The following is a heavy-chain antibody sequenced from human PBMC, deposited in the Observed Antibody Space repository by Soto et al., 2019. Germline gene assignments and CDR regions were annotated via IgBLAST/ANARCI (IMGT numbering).Heavy chain of an antibody. CDR3: ARRYGGTFEY. J-gene: IGHJ4*02. CDR2: IYYSGST. CDR1: GASISSYN. D-gene: IGHD2-15*01. Sequence: SETLSLTCNVSGASISSYNWSWIRQPPGKGLEWIGYIYYSGSTNYNPSLKSRVTISVDTSKNQFSLKLSSVTAADTAVYYCARRYGGTFEYWGQGTLVTVSS. V-gene: IGHV4-59*08.